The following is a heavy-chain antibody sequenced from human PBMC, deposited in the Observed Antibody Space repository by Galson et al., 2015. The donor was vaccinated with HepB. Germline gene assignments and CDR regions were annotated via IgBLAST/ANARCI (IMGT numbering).Heavy chain of an antibody. CDR1: GFTFTSYT. V-gene: IGHV3-48*04. J-gene: IGHJ3*01. CDR3: ATALLGGGDDWTFDV. CDR2: ISTNGATI. D-gene: IGHD2-21*02. Sequence: SLRLSCAASGFTFTSYTMNWVRQAPGQGLEWISFISTNGATIHYADSVQGRFTITRDNATNTFFLQMNSLRFEDTAVYYCATALLGGGDDWTFDVWGQGTLVTVSS.